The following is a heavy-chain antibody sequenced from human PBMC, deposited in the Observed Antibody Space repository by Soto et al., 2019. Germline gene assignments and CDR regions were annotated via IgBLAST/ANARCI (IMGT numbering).Heavy chain of an antibody. CDR2: INHSGST. D-gene: IGHD3-10*01. CDR3: ARGRAFGSGRSFFDY. J-gene: IGHJ4*02. Sequence: PSETLSLTCTVSGGSISSYYWSWIRQPPGKGLEWIGEINHSGSTNYNPSLKSRVTISVDTSKNQFSLKLSSVTAADTAVYYCARGRAFGSGRSFFDYWGQGTLVTVSS. CDR1: GGSISSYY. V-gene: IGHV4-34*01.